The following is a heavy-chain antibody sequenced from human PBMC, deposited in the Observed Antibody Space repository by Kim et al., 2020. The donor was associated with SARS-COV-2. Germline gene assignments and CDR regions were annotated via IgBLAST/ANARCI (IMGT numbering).Heavy chain of an antibody. V-gene: IGHV4-4*02. J-gene: IGHJ4*02. Sequence: SRVTISVDKSKNQFSLKLSSVTAADTAVYYCARKRGRYCSGGSCYSSLDYWGQGTLVTVSS. D-gene: IGHD2-15*01. CDR3: ARKRGRYCSGGSCYSSLDY.